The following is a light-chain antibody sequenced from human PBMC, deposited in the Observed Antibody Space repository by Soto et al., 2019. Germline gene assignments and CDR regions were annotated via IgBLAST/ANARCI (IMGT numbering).Light chain of an antibody. CDR1: SSDVGGYKY. CDR2: EVS. V-gene: IGLV2-8*01. J-gene: IGLJ2*01. Sequence: QSVLTQPPSASGSPGQSVTISCTGTSSDVGGYKYVSWYQQHPGKAPKLMIFEVSRRPSGVPDRFSGSKSGNTASLTISGLQAEDEADYYCCSYAGSYTLVFGGGTKVTVL. CDR3: CSYAGSYTLV.